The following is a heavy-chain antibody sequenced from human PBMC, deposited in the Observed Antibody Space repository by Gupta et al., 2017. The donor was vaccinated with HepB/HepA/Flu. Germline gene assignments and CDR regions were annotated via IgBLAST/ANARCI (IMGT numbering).Heavy chain of an antibody. J-gene: IGHJ5*02. D-gene: IGHD6-19*01. Sequence: EVQLVESGGGLVQPGGSLRLSCAASGFTFSSYEMNWVRQAPGKGLEWVSYISSSGSTIYYADSVKGRFTISRDNAKNSLYLQMNSLRAEDTAVYYCARALKDWIAVAGTNWFDPWGQGTLVTVAS. CDR1: GFTFSSYE. V-gene: IGHV3-48*03. CDR3: ARALKDWIAVAGTNWFDP. CDR2: ISSSGSTI.